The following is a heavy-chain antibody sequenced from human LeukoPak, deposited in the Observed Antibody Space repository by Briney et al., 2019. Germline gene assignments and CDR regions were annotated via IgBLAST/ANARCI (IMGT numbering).Heavy chain of an antibody. CDR3: ARVYYSSSYDYWYFDL. V-gene: IGHV4-59*01. CDR1: GGSISSYY. D-gene: IGHD6-13*01. CDR2: IYYSGST. J-gene: IGHJ2*01. Sequence: SETLSLTCTVPGGSISSYYWNWIRQPPGKGLEWIGYIYYSGSTNYNPSLKCRVTISVDTFKNQFSLKLSSVTAADTAVYYCARVYYSSSYDYWYFDLWGRGTLVTVSS.